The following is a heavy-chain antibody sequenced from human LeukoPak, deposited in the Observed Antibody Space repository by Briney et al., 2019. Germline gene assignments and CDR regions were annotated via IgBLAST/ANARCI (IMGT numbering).Heavy chain of an antibody. CDR1: GFTFSSYA. V-gene: IGHV3-15*01. CDR2: IKSKSDGGAT. J-gene: IGHJ4*02. CDR3: TGGLNMGN. Sequence: PGGSLRLSCAASGFTFSSYAMHWVRQAPGKGLEWVGRIKSKSDGGATDYAAPVKGRFTISRDDSKNTLFLQMNSLKTEDTAVYYCTGGLNMGNWGQGTLVTVSS. D-gene: IGHD3-10*01.